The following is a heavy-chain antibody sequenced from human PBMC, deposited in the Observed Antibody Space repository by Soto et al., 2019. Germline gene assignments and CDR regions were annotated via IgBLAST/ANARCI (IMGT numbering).Heavy chain of an antibody. CDR1: EFAFSTYA. Sequence: XESRVLSCAASEFAFSTYAMSGVRQAPGKGLEWVSSIGSGGSPTYYADSVRGRFTISRDSSKNTLYLQMNSLRAEDTAVYYCAKGALSTYFDWGQGTLVTVSS. J-gene: IGHJ4*02. V-gene: IGHV3-23*01. CDR2: IGSGGSPT. D-gene: IGHD3-9*01. CDR3: AKGALSTYFD.